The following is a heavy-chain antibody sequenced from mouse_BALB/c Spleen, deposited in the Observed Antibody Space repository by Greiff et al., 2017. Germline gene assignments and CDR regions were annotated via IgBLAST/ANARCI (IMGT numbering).Heavy chain of an antibody. CDR1: GFTFSSYA. Sequence: EVMLVESGGGLVKPGGSLKLSCAASGFTFSSYAMSWVRQTPEKRLEWVASISSGGRTYYPDSVKGRFTISRDNARNILYLQMSSLRSEDTAMYYCAREGYGSFYYFDYWGQGTTLTVSS. J-gene: IGHJ2*01. CDR2: ISSGGRT. V-gene: IGHV5-6-5*01. CDR3: AREGYGSFYYFDY. D-gene: IGHD1-1*01.